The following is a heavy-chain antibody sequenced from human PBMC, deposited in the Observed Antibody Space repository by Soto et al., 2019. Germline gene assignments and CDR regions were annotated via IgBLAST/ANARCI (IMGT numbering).Heavy chain of an antibody. V-gene: IGHV2-26*01. J-gene: IGHJ6*03. CDR2: IFSNDEK. D-gene: IGHD2-2*02. CDR3: ARIRKNTLHYHYYYMDV. CDR1: GFSLSNARMG. Sequence: SGPTLVNPTETLTLTCTVSGFSLSNARMGVSWIRQPPGKALEWLAHIFSNDEKSYSTSLKSRLTISKDTSKSQVVLTMTNMDPVDTATYYCARIRKNTLHYHYYYMDVWGKGTTVTVSS.